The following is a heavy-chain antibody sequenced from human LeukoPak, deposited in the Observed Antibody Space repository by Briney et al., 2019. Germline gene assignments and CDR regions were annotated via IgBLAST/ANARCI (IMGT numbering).Heavy chain of an antibody. D-gene: IGHD3-10*01. V-gene: IGHV1-69*06. CDR1: EGTFSSYA. Sequence: SVKVSCKASEGTFSSYAISWVRQAPGRGLEWMGGIIPIFGTANYAQKCQGRVTITADKSTSTAYMELSSLRSEDTAVYYCARQPYYYGSGSPSPFDYWGQGTLVTVSS. CDR3: ARQPYYYGSGSPSPFDY. CDR2: IIPIFGTA. J-gene: IGHJ4*02.